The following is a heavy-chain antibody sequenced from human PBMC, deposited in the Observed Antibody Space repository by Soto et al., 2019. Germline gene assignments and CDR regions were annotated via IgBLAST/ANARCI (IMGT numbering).Heavy chain of an antibody. CDR1: GYTFTNYY. CDR2: IDPSDSYI. J-gene: IGHJ4*02. CDR3: AIPLARTTPFDY. Sequence: GESLKISCQASGYTFTNYYIAWVRQVPGKGLEWMGRIDPSDSYIKYSPSFEGYVTMSVDKSISTAFLQWSRLEASDTAMYFCAIPLARTTPFDYWGQGSLVTVSS. D-gene: IGHD1-7*01. V-gene: IGHV5-10-1*01.